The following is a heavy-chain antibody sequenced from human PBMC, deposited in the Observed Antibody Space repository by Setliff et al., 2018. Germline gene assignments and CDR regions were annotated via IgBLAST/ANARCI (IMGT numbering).Heavy chain of an antibody. V-gene: IGHV3-74*01. J-gene: IGHJ4*02. CDR1: GFTFSDHW. D-gene: IGHD3-10*01. CDR2: IDHDGSGT. CDR3: AKDGAMVRGVIIWTDY. Sequence: GGSLRLSCAASGFTFSDHWVHWVRQAPGKGLEWVSHIDHDGSGTNYADSVNGRFSISRDNAKNTLYLQMGSLRAEDTAVYYCAKDGAMVRGVIIWTDYWGQGTLVTVSS.